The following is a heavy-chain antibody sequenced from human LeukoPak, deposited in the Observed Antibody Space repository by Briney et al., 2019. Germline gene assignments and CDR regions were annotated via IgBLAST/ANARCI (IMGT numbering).Heavy chain of an antibody. CDR1: GGSFSGYY. CDR3: ARGLYRAADGLYYYYYMEA. J-gene: IGHJ6*03. V-gene: IGHV4-34*01. Sequence: PSETLSLTCAVYGGSFSGYYWSWIRQPPGKGLEWIGEINHSGSTNYNPSLKSRVTISVDTSKNQFSLKLSSVTAADTAVYYCARGLYRAADGLYYYYYMEAWGKGTTVTVSS. CDR2: INHSGST. D-gene: IGHD6-13*01.